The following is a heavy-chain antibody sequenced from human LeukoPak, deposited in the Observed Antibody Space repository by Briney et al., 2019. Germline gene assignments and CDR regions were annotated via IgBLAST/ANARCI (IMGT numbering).Heavy chain of an antibody. CDR3: ARHGIFSDYDAFDI. D-gene: IGHD2/OR15-2a*01. V-gene: IGHV4-34*01. CDR1: GGSFSGYY. Sequence: PSETLSLTCAVYGGSFSGYYWSWIRQPPGKGLEWIGEINHSGSTNYNPSLKSRVTISVDTSKNQFSLKLSSVTAADTAVYYCARHGIFSDYDAFDIWGQGTMVTVSS. J-gene: IGHJ3*02. CDR2: INHSGST.